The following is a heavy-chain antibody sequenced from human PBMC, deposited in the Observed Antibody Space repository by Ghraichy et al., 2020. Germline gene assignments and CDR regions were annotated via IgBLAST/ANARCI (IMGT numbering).Heavy chain of an antibody. CDR1: GGSISSSSYY. CDR2: IYYSGST. J-gene: IGHJ6*02. Sequence: ETLSLTCTVSGGSISSSSYYWGWIRQPPGKGLEWIGSIYYSGSTYYNPSLKSRVTISVDTSKNQFSLKLSSVTAADTAVYYCAAVYGDRLPPLNYYGMDVWGQGTTVTVSS. D-gene: IGHD4-17*01. CDR3: AAVYGDRLPPLNYYGMDV. V-gene: IGHV4-39*01.